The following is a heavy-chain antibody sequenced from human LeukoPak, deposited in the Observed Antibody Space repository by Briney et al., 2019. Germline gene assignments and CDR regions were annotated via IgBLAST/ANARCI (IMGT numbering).Heavy chain of an antibody. Sequence: GGSLRLSCAASGFTFSSYGMSWVRQAPGKGLEWVSAISSSSSYIYYADSVKGRFTISRDNAKNPLYLQMNSLRAEDTAVYYCARGPSGYHNTGGQGTLVTVSS. D-gene: IGHD5-12*01. CDR2: ISSSSSYI. J-gene: IGHJ4*02. V-gene: IGHV3-21*01. CDR3: ARGPSGYHNT. CDR1: GFTFSSYG.